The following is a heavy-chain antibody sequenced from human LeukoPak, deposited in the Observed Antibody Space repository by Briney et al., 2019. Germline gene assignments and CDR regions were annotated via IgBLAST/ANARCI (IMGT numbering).Heavy chain of an antibody. CDR1: GYTFTGYY. J-gene: IGHJ4*02. CDR3: ARSLPPTGYNRLDY. Sequence: EASVKVSCKASGYTFTGYYMHWVRQAPGQGLEWMGRINPNSGGTNYAQKFQGRVTMTRDTSINTAYMELSMLRSDDTAVYYCARSLPPTGYNRLDYWGQGTLVTVSS. CDR2: INPNSGGT. V-gene: IGHV1-2*06. D-gene: IGHD3-9*01.